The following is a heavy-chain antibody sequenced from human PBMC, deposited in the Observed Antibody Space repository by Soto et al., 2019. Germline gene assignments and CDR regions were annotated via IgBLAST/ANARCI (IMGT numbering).Heavy chain of an antibody. CDR2: IIPILGIA. Sequence: QVQLVQSGAEVKKPGSSVKVSCKASGGTFSSYTISWVRQAPGQGLEWMGRIIPILGIANYAQKFKSRVTITADKSTSTAYMELRSLRSEDTAVYYCATRYCSSTSCYAGLDYGGQGTLVTVSS. D-gene: IGHD2-2*01. CDR3: ATRYCSSTSCYAGLDY. J-gene: IGHJ4*02. CDR1: GGTFSSYT. V-gene: IGHV1-69*02.